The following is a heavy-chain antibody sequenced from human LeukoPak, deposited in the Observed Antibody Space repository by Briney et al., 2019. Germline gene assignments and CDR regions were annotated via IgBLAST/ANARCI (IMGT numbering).Heavy chain of an antibody. J-gene: IGHJ4*02. CDR3: ASSGSYRFDY. V-gene: IGHV3-48*02. D-gene: IGHD1-26*01. CDR2: ITASGTAM. Sequence: GGSLRLSCAASGFTFSSYSMNWVRQAPGKGLEWVSHITASGTAMFYADPVKGRFTISRDNAKNSLYLQMNSLRDEDTAVYYRASSGSYRFDYWGQGTLVTVSS. CDR1: GFTFSSYS.